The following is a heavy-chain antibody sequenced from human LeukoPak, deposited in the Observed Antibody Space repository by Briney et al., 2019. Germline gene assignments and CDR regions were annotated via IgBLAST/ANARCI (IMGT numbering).Heavy chain of an antibody. CDR1: GYTFTSYD. CDR2: VNPNSANT. Sequence: ASVKVSCKASGYTFTSYDINWVRQATGQGLEWMGWVNPNSANTGYAQKFQGRVTITRNTSISTTYMELSSLRFEDTAVYYYARDLGTLAAAGPTNDAFDIWGQGTMVTVSS. J-gene: IGHJ3*02. CDR3: ARDLGTLAAAGPTNDAFDI. D-gene: IGHD6-13*01. V-gene: IGHV1-8*03.